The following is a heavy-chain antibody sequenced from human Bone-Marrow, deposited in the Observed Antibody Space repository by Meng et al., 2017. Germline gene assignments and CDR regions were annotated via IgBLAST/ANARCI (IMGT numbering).Heavy chain of an antibody. CDR1: GGSISSSSYY. CDR2: IYYSGST. D-gene: IGHD2-15*01. CDR3: ARDLPAYCSGGSCYPNWFDP. Sequence: GSLRLSCTVSGGSISSSSYYWGWIRQPPGKGLEWIGSIYYSGSTYYNPSLKSRVTISVDTSKNQFSLKLSSVTAADTAVYYCARDLPAYCSGGSCYPNWFDPWGKG. J-gene: IGHJ5*02. V-gene: IGHV4-39*07.